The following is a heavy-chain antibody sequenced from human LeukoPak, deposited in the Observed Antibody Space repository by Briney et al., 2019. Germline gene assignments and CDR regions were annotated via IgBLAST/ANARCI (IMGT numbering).Heavy chain of an antibody. V-gene: IGHV4-61*02. D-gene: IGHD3-22*01. CDR2: IYTSGSS. CDR3: ARQRSYYDSSGYSVDY. Sequence: TSSETLSLTCTVSGGSISSGSYYWTWIRQPAGKGLEWIGRIYTSGSSNYNPPLKSRVTISVDTSKNQFSLKLSSVTAADTAVYYCARQRSYYDSSGYSVDYWGQGTLVTVSS. J-gene: IGHJ4*02. CDR1: GGSISSGSYY.